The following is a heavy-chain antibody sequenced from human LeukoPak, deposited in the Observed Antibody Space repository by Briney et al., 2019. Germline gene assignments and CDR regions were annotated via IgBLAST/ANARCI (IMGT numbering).Heavy chain of an antibody. J-gene: IGHJ4*02. CDR2: ISSSSSYI. V-gene: IGHV3-21*01. Sequence: PGGSLRLSCAASGFTFSSHSMNWVRQAPGKGLEWVSSISSSSSYIYYADSVKGRFTISRDNAKNSLYLQMNSLRAEDTAVYYCAVLSMVRGVTLFDYWGQGTLVTVSS. D-gene: IGHD3-10*01. CDR3: AVLSMVRGVTLFDY. CDR1: GFTFSSHS.